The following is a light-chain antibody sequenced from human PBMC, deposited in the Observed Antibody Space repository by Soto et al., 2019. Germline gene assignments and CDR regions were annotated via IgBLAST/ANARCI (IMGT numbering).Light chain of an antibody. Sequence: QSVLTQPRSVSGSPGQSVTISCTGTSSDVGGYNYVSWYQQYPGKAPKVIIYDVSKRPSGVPDRFSGSKSDNTASLTISGLQAEDEADYYCCSYAGSYTLWVFGGGTKVTVL. J-gene: IGLJ3*02. V-gene: IGLV2-11*01. CDR2: DVS. CDR3: CSYAGSYTLWV. CDR1: SSDVGGYNY.